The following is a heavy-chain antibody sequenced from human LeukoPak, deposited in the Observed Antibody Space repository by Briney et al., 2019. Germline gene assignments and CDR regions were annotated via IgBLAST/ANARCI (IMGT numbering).Heavy chain of an antibody. CDR1: GFTFSSYA. V-gene: IGHV3-30*01. J-gene: IGHJ4*02. D-gene: IGHD6-6*01. CDR3: ARSLAARSSSDY. CDR2: ISYDGSNK. Sequence: QAGRSLRLSCAAPGFTFSSYAMHWVRQAPGKGLEWVAVISYDGSNKYYADSVKGRFTISRDNSKNTLYLQMNSLRAEDTAVYYCARSLAARSSSDYWGQGTLVTVSS.